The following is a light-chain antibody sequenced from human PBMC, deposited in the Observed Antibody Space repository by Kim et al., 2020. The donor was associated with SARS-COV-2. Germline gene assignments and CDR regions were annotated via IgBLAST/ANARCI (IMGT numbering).Light chain of an antibody. Sequence: SPGESATRSCRASQSVSSNYLAWYQQKPGQSPRLLIYGVSTRATGIPDRFSGSGSGTDFTLTISRLEPEDFAVYYCQQYATSPLTFGGGTKVDIK. V-gene: IGKV3-20*01. CDR1: QSVSSNY. J-gene: IGKJ4*01. CDR2: GVS. CDR3: QQYATSPLT.